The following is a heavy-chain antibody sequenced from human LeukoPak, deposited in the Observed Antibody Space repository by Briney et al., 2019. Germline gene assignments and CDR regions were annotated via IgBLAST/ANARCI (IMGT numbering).Heavy chain of an antibody. CDR1: GGSISSYY. J-gene: IGHJ4*02. Sequence: PSETLSLTCTVSGGSISSYYWSWIRQPAGKGLEWIGRIYTSGSTNYNPSLKSRVTMSVDTSKNQFSLKLSSVTAADTAVYYCARHMYYYDSSGYYMDYWGQGTLVTVSS. V-gene: IGHV4-4*07. CDR2: IYTSGST. CDR3: ARHMYYYDSSGYYMDY. D-gene: IGHD3-22*01.